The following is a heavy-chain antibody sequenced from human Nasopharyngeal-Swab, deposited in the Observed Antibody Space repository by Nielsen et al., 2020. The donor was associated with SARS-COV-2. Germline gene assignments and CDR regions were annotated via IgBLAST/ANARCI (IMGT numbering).Heavy chain of an antibody. J-gene: IGHJ3*02. V-gene: IGHV3-21*01. CDR3: ARGLSLVGATNDAFDI. Sequence: WIRQPPGKGLGWVSSISSSSSYIYYADSVKGRFTISRDNAKNSLYLQMNSLRAEDTAVYYCARGLSLVGATNDAFDIWGQGTMVTVSS. CDR2: ISSSSSYI. D-gene: IGHD1-26*01.